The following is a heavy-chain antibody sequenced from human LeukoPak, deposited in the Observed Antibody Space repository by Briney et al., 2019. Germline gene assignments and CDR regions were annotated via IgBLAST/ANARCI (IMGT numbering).Heavy chain of an antibody. Sequence: GGSLRLSCAASGFTFSSYAMHWVRQAPGKGLEYVSAISGNGGSTYYANSVKGRFTISRDNSKNTLYLQMGSLRAEDMAVYYCARVNDSGYYYYYMDVWGKGTTVTVSS. CDR3: ARVNDSGYYYYYMDV. CDR2: ISGNGGST. J-gene: IGHJ6*03. D-gene: IGHD3-10*01. V-gene: IGHV3-64*01. CDR1: GFTFSSYA.